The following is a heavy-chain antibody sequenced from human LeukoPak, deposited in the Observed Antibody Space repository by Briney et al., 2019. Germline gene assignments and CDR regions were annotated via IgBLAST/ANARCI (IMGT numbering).Heavy chain of an antibody. CDR1: GFTFSSYS. V-gene: IGHV3-21*04. D-gene: IGHD6-6*01. J-gene: IGHJ6*02. CDR3: ARDPYSSTWSYGMDV. Sequence: GGSLRLSCAASGFTFSSYSMNWVRQAPGKGLEWVSSISSSSSYIYYADSVKGRFTISRDNAKNSLYLQMNTLRAEDTAVYYCARDPYSSTWSYGMDVWGQGTTVTVSS. CDR2: ISSSSSYI.